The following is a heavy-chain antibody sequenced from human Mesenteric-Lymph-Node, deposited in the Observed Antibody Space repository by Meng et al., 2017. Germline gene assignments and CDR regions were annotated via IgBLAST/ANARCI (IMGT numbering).Heavy chain of an antibody. CDR2: IYTSGST. Sequence: SETLSLTCTVSGDSITNYYWNWIRQPAGMGLEWIGHIYTSGSTNYNPSLKSRVTMSVDTSKNQFSLNLTSVTAADTAVYFCVRGLAVSVDIDWGQGTLVTVSS. D-gene: IGHD6-19*01. J-gene: IGHJ4*02. CDR3: VRGLAVSVDID. CDR1: GDSITNYY. V-gene: IGHV4-4*07.